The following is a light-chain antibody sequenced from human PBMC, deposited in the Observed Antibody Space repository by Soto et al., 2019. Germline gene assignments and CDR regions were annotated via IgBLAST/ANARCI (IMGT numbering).Light chain of an antibody. CDR2: GAS. CDR3: QQYGGSPAT. V-gene: IGKV3-20*01. Sequence: EIVLTQSPGTLSLSPGERATLSCRASQSVSSNYLAWYQQKPGQAPRLLIYGASNRATGIPDRFSGSGSGTDFTLTISRLEPEDFAVYYCQQYGGSPATFGQGTKVEIK. CDR1: QSVSSNY. J-gene: IGKJ1*01.